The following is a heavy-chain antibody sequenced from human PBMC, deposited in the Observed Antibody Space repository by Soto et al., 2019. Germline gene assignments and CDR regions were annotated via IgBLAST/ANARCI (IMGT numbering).Heavy chain of an antibody. D-gene: IGHD6-13*01. J-gene: IGHJ5*02. CDR3: ASNIAAAGLFDP. V-gene: IGHV4-61*01. Sequence: PSETLSLTCTVSGGSVSSGSYYWSWIRQPPGKGLEWIGYIHYSGSTNYNPSLKSRVTISVDTSKNQFSLKLSSVTAADTAVYYCASNIAAAGLFDPWGQGTLVTVSS. CDR1: GGSVSSGSYY. CDR2: IHYSGST.